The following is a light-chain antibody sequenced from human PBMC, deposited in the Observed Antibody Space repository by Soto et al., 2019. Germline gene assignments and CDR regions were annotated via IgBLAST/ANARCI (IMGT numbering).Light chain of an antibody. CDR3: QSYDTSLSGLL. CDR1: SSDVGGYNY. J-gene: IGLJ2*01. CDR2: EVS. Sequence: QSALTQPASVSGSPGQSITISCTGTSSDVGGYNYVSWYQQHPGKAPKLMIYEVSNRPSGVPDRFSGSKSGTSASLAITGLQPDDEADYYCQSYDTSLSGLLFGGGTKLTVL. V-gene: IGLV2-14*01.